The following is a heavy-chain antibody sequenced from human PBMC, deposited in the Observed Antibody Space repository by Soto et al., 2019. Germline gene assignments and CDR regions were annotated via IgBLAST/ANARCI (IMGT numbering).Heavy chain of an antibody. J-gene: IGHJ4*02. V-gene: IGHV2-5*02. CDR1: GFSLRVNGMG. D-gene: IGHD1-26*01. CDR3: AHRPRSGSFLPY. CDR2: IFWDDIE. Sequence: SGPTLVNPTETLTLTCSFSGFSLRVNGMGVAWIRQPPGKALEWLAVIFWDDIERYSPSLRSRLTITKDTSKNQVVLTMTNMEPVDTATYYCAHRPRSGSFLPYWGQGMLVTVS.